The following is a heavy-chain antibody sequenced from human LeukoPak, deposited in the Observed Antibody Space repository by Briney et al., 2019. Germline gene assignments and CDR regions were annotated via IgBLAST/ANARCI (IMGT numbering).Heavy chain of an antibody. Sequence: GGSLRLSCAASGFTFSSYAMHWVRQAPGKGLEWVSGISWNSGSIGYADSVKGRFTISRDNAKNSLYLQMNSLRAEDTALYYCAKSNIAACIPYYFDYWGQGTLVTVSS. CDR2: ISWNSGSI. D-gene: IGHD6-6*01. CDR1: GFTFSSYA. V-gene: IGHV3-9*01. J-gene: IGHJ4*02. CDR3: AKSNIAACIPYYFDY.